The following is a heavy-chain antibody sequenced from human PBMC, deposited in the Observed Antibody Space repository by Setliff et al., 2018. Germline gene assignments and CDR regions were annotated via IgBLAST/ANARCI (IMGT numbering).Heavy chain of an antibody. J-gene: IGHJ4*02. Sequence: ASVKVSCKSSGYTFTSYPINWMRQAPGQGLEWMGWINTKTGKPTYAQAFTGRLVFSLDTSVNTAFVQISSLKAEDTAVYYCARDGGNGVDYWGQGTLVTVSS. CDR1: GYTFTSYP. CDR2: INTKTGKP. D-gene: IGHD3-16*01. V-gene: IGHV7-4-1*02. CDR3: ARDGGNGVDY.